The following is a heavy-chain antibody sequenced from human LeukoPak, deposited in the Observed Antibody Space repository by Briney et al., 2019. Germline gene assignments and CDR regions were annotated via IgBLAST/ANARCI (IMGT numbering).Heavy chain of an antibody. J-gene: IGHJ4*02. CDR3: ARGAAAAAKYDY. CDR2: IIPIFGTA. CDR1: GYTFASYG. V-gene: IGHV1-69*13. Sequence: GASVKVSCKASGYTFASYGISWVRQAPGQGLEWMGGIIPIFGTANYAQKFQGRVTITADESTSTAYMELSSLRSEDTAVYYCARGAAAAAKYDYWGQGTLVTVSS. D-gene: IGHD6-13*01.